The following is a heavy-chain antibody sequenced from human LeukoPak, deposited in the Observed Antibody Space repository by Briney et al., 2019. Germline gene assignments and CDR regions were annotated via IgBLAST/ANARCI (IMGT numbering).Heavy chain of an antibody. V-gene: IGHV1-8*01. D-gene: IGHD4-17*01. CDR1: GYTFTSYD. CDR2: MNPNSGNT. J-gene: IGHJ5*02. CDR3: ARDVHGDYGSGWFDP. Sequence: ASVKVSCKASGYTFTSYDINWVRQATGQGLEWMGWMNPNSGNTGYAQKFQGRVTITKDESTRTVYLELTSLTSDDTAVYYCARDVHGDYGSGWFDPWGQGTLVSVSS.